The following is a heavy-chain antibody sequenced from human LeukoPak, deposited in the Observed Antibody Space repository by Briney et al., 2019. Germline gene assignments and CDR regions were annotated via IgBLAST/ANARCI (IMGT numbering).Heavy chain of an antibody. V-gene: IGHV4-4*07. J-gene: IGHJ5*02. CDR2: IYTSGST. D-gene: IGHD6-19*01. CDR3: ARQVEQWLSTYNWFDP. Sequence: PSETLSLTCTVSGGSISSYYWSWIRQPAGKGLEWIGRIYTSGSTNYNPSLKSRVTISVDTSKNQFSLKLSSVTAADTAVYYCARQVEQWLSTYNWFDPWGQGTLVTVSS. CDR1: GGSISSYY.